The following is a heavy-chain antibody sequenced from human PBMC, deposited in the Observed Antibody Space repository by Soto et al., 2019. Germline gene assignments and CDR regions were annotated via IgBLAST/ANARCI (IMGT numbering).Heavy chain of an antibody. V-gene: IGHV1-18*04. D-gene: IGHD3-3*01. Sequence: QVQLAQSGAEVKKPGASVKVSCKASGYPFTTYGISWVRQSPGQGLEWMGWISTYNGDTEYPQSLQGRVTMPRDTSTATAYMELRSLRSDDTAVYYCAGVMTSFGVISKGPDHCCQGTLVTVSS. CDR2: ISTYNGDT. CDR3: AGVMTSFGVISKGPDH. CDR1: GYPFTTYG. J-gene: IGHJ4*02.